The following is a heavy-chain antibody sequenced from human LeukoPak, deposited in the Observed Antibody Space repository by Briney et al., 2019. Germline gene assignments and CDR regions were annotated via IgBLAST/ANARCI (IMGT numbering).Heavy chain of an antibody. V-gene: IGHV3-43*01. CDR2: ISWDGGST. CDR1: GFTFDDYT. J-gene: IGHJ3*02. CDR3: AKDVVEETDDAFDI. Sequence: GGSLRLSCAASGFTFDDYTMHWVRQAPGKGLEWVSLISWDGGSTYYADSVKGRFTISRDNSKNSLYLQMNSLRTEDTALYYCAKDVVEETDDAFDIWGQGTMVTVSS. D-gene: IGHD2-21*01.